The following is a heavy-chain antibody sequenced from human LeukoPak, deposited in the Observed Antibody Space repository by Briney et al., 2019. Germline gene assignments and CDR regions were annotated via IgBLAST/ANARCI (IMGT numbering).Heavy chain of an antibody. Sequence: SVKVSCKASLGTFSSYAISWVRPAPGQGLEWRGRIIPIFGTANYAQKFQGRVTPTTDQYTRTAYMELRSLRSEDTDVYYCARHRTYYSNSSGYQIEAEYFQHWGQGTLVTVSS. CDR3: ARHRTYYSNSSGYQIEAEYFQH. V-gene: IGHV1-69*05. D-gene: IGHD3-22*01. CDR2: IIPIFGTA. J-gene: IGHJ1*01. CDR1: LGTFSSYA.